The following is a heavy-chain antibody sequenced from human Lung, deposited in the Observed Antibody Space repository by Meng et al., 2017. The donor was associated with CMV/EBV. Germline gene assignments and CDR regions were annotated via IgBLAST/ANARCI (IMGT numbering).Heavy chain of an antibody. Sequence: GGSXRLSCAASGFTFSNYAMHWVRQAPGKGLEWVAAVSYDGRNEYYAGSVQGRFTISRDNSKNTLYLQMSSLRAEDTAVHYCAREDYDFWSGCLHWGQGTXVTVSS. CDR2: VSYDGRNE. J-gene: IGHJ4*02. V-gene: IGHV3-30*04. CDR3: AREDYDFWSGCLH. CDR1: GFTFSNYA. D-gene: IGHD3-3*01.